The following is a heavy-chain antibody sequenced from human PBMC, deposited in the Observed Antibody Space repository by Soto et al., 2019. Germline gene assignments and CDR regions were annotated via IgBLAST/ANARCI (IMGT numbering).Heavy chain of an antibody. Sequence: ASVKVSCKSSGYSFTNNDVSWVRQATGQGLEWMGWMNPGSGDTGYAQKFQGRVAMTRDISIATAYMELSSLRSDDTAIYYCARMATFGSLNWFDPWGQGTLVTVSS. D-gene: IGHD3-16*01. CDR2: MNPGSGDT. V-gene: IGHV1-8*01. J-gene: IGHJ5*02. CDR3: ARMATFGSLNWFDP. CDR1: GYSFTNND.